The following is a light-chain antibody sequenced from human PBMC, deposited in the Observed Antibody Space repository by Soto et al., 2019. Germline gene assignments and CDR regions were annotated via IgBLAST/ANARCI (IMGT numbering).Light chain of an antibody. CDR1: SSDVGGYNY. V-gene: IGLV2-14*01. CDR3: SSYTSSSTVV. CDR2: DVS. Sequence: QSALTQPASMSGSPGQSITISCTGTSSDVGGYNYVSWYQQHPGKAPKLMIYDVSNRPSGFSNRFSGSKSGNTASLTISGLQAEDEADYYCSSYTSSSTVVFGGGTKLTVL. J-gene: IGLJ2*01.